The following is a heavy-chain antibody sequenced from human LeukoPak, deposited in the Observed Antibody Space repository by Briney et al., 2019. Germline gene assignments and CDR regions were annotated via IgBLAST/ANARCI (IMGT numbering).Heavy chain of an antibody. CDR1: GFTFSSYA. Sequence: GRSLRLSCAASGFTFSSYAMHWVRQAPGKGLEWVAVISYDGSNKYYADSVKGRFTISRDNSKNTLYLQLNSLRAEDTAVYYCARSQTRLHWDQGTLVTVSS. J-gene: IGHJ4*02. CDR2: ISYDGSNK. CDR3: ARSQTRLH. V-gene: IGHV3-30-3*01. D-gene: IGHD3-16*01.